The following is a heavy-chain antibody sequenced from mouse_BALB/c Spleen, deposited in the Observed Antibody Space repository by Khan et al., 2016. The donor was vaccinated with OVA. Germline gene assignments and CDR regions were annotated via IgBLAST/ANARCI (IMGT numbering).Heavy chain of an antibody. CDR1: GYTFTDYA. D-gene: IGHD2-2*01. CDR2: ISIYYDNT. Sequence: QVQQSGPELVRPGESVKISCKGSGYTFTDYAMHWVKQSHAKSLEWIGVISIYYDNTNYNQKFKGKATLTVDKSSTTAYMELARVTSEDSAIYYVARGVQWLRRGGGNSDYWGQGTTLTVAA. V-gene: IGHV1S137*01. CDR3: ARGVQWLRRGGGNSDY. J-gene: IGHJ2*01.